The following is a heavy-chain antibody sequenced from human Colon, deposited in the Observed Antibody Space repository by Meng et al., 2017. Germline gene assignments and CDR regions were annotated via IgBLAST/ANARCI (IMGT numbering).Heavy chain of an antibody. D-gene: IGHD2/OR15-2a*01. J-gene: IGHJ4*02. V-gene: IGHV4-39*07. Sequence: SETLSLTCTVSGGSISSTTYYWGWIRQPPGKGLEWIGTIYYSGSTYYKPSLKSRVTISLDSSKNQFSLKLSSVTAADTAVYYCARGGVLWHSSNWGQGTQVTVSS. CDR2: IYYSGST. CDR1: GGSISSTTYY. CDR3: ARGGVLWHSSN.